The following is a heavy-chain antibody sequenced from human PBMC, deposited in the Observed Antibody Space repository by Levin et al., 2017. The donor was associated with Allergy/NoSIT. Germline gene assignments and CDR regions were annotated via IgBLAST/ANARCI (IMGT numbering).Heavy chain of an antibody. CDR1: GFTFSSYA. CDR3: AKVSGSYYYASFDY. Sequence: PGGSLRLSCAASGFTFSSYAMSWVRQAPGKGLEWVSTISGSGGSTYYADSVKGRFTISRDNSKNTLYLQMNSLRAEDTAVYYCAKVSGSYYYASFDYWGQGTLVTVSS. J-gene: IGHJ4*02. CDR2: ISGSGGST. D-gene: IGHD3-10*01. V-gene: IGHV3-23*01.